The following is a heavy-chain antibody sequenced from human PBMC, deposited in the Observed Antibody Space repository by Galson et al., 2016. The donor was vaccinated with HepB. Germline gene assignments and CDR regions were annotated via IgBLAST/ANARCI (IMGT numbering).Heavy chain of an antibody. CDR1: GFSLSPTGVG. J-gene: IGHJ2*01. CDR2: LFWDDDK. CDR3: AHRHPGSAWSSVLFDY. V-gene: IGHV2-5*02. D-gene: IGHD3-9*01. Sequence: PALVKPTQTLTLTCTFSGFSLSPTGVGVGRIRQPPGKALEWLALLFWDDDKRYSPSLRSRLTITKDTSKNQVVLTMTTMDPVDTGTYFGAHRHPGSAWSSVLFDYWGRGTLVTVSS.